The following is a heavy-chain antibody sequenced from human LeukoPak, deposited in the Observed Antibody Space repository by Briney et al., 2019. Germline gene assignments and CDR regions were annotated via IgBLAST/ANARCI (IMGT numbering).Heavy chain of an antibody. CDR3: ARANRDDYYDSRGYFGAFDI. CDR2: IYYSGST. Sequence: SETLSLTCTVSGGFISSGGYYWNWIRQHPGKGLEWIGYIYYSGSTYYNPSLKSRVTISVDTSKNQFSLKLSSVTAADTAVYFCARANRDDYYDSRGYFGAFDIRGQGTMVTVSS. D-gene: IGHD3-22*01. V-gene: IGHV4-31*03. CDR1: GGFISSGGYY. J-gene: IGHJ3*02.